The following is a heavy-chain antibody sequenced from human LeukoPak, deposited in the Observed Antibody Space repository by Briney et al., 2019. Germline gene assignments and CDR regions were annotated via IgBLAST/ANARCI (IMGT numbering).Heavy chain of an antibody. J-gene: IGHJ4*02. CDR2: IYYSGST. Sequence: PSETLSLTCTVSGGSISSYYWSWIRQPPGKGLGWIGYIYYSGSTNYNASLTSRVTISVDTSKNQFSLNLTSVTAADTAVYYCARASGHYRSFDYWGQGTLVTVSS. V-gene: IGHV4-59*01. CDR3: ARASGHYRSFDY. CDR1: GGSISSYY. D-gene: IGHD3-22*01.